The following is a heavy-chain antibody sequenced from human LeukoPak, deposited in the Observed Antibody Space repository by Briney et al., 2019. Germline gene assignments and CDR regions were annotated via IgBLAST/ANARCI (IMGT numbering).Heavy chain of an antibody. CDR2: ISGSTTNI. Sequence: GGSLGLSCAASGFTFSSYSMNWVRQAPGKGLEWVSSISGSTTNIHYVDSVKGRFTISRDNGKNSLYLQMNSLRAEDTAVYYCARDVGDYGYYFDTWGQGTLVTVSS. J-gene: IGHJ4*02. V-gene: IGHV3-21*01. CDR1: GFTFSSYS. D-gene: IGHD4-17*01. CDR3: ARDVGDYGYYFDT.